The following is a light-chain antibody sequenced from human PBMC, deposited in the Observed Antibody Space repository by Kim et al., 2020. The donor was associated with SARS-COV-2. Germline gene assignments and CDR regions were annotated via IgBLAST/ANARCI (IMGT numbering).Light chain of an antibody. J-gene: IGLJ3*02. CDR1: RANIGNNF. V-gene: IGLV1-47*01. Sequence: RTVTISCSGGRANIGNNFVFWYRQLPGAAPRLLMYRNDQRPSGVPDRISGSKSGTSASLAISDLRSEDEADYFCASWDDTLNSQLFGGGTKVTVL. CDR2: RND. CDR3: ASWDDTLNSQL.